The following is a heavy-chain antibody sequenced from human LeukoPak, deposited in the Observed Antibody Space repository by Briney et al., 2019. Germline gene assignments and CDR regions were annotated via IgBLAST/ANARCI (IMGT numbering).Heavy chain of an antibody. CDR2: ISSSSSTI. J-gene: IGHJ4*02. D-gene: IGHD6-19*01. CDR3: AKGRGLSSSGWYIDY. Sequence: GGSLRLSCAASGFTFSSYSMNWVRQAPGKGLEWVSYISSSSSTIYYADSVKGRFTISRDNAKNSLYLQMNSLRAEDTALYYCAKGRGLSSSGWYIDYWGQGTLVTVSS. CDR1: GFTFSSYS. V-gene: IGHV3-48*04.